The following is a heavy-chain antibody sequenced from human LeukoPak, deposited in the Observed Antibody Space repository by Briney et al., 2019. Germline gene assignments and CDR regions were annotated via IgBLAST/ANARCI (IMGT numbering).Heavy chain of an antibody. J-gene: IGHJ5*02. CDR2: VYYTGNT. CDR1: GGSISSYY. Sequence: SETLSLTCTVSGGSISSYYWSWIRQPPGNRLEWIGYVYYTGNTNYNPSLRSRVTISVDTSKNQFSLKLSSVTAADTAVYYCARLVRDIVVVVSKYNWFDPWGQGTLVTVSS. CDR3: ARLVRDIVVVVSKYNWFDP. D-gene: IGHD2-15*01. V-gene: IGHV4-59*08.